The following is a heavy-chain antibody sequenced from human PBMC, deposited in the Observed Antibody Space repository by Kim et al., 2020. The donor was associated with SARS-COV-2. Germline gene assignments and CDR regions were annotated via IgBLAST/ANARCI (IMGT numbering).Heavy chain of an antibody. CDR1: GFTVSSNY. J-gene: IGHJ4*02. V-gene: IGHV3-66*01. CDR3: ATNLAAAGVV. CDR2: IYSGDKT. D-gene: IGHD6-13*01. Sequence: GGSLRLSCAASGFTVSSNYMSWLRQAPGKGLEWLSVIYSGDKTYYVESVKGRLTISRDNSKNTLYLQMSSLRVEDTAVDYCATNLAAAGVVWGQGPLATV.